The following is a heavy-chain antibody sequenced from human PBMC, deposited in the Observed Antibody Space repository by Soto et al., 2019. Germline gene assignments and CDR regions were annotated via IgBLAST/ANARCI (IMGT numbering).Heavy chain of an antibody. CDR1: GFTFNNYA. J-gene: IGHJ4*02. V-gene: IGHV3-23*01. D-gene: IGHD3-3*01. CDR3: AKGATLFGVVSN. CDR2: ISGSGATT. Sequence: EVQLLESGGGLVQTGGSLRLSCAASGFTFNNYAMSWVRQAPGKGLEWVSLISGSGATTAYADSVRGRFTISRDNSRNTVYLHMSSLRAEDAAVDDCAKGATLFGVVSNWGQGTLVTVSS.